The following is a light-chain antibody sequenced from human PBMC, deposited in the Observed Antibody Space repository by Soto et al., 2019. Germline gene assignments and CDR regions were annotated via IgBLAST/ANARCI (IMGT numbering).Light chain of an antibody. J-gene: IGKJ1*01. CDR2: GAS. V-gene: IGKV1-39*01. CDR1: QSITSS. CDR3: QQSYSTPPT. Sequence: DIQMTQSPSSLSASVGDRVTITCRASQSITSSLNWYQQKPGKAPNLLIYGASSLQSGVPLRFSGSGSGTDFILTISSLQPEDFATYYCQQSYSTPPTFGQGTKVEIK.